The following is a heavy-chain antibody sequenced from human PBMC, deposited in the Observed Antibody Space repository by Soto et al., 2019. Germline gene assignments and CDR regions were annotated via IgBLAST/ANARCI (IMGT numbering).Heavy chain of an antibody. CDR3: ARGMVRGDNYFDY. Sequence: SETLSLTCAVSSGSISSSNWWSWVRQPPGKGLEWIGEIYHSGSTNYNPSLKSRVTISVDKSKNQFSLKLSSVTAADTAVYYCARGMVRGDNYFDYWGQGTLVTVSS. CDR1: SGSISSSNW. CDR2: IYHSGST. V-gene: IGHV4-4*02. J-gene: IGHJ4*02. D-gene: IGHD3-10*01.